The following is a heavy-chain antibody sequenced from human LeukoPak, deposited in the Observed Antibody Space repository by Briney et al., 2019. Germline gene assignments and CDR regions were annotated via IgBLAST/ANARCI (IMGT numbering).Heavy chain of an antibody. CDR3: ARGSGYYYVRPFDY. Sequence: NPSETLSLTCTVSGGSISSSSYYWGWIRQPPGKGLEWIGSIYFSGSTYYNPSLRSRVTISVDMSKNQFSLKLSSVTAADTAVYYCARGSGYYYVRPFDYWGQGTLVTVSS. J-gene: IGHJ4*02. CDR2: IYFSGST. V-gene: IGHV4-39*07. D-gene: IGHD3-10*02. CDR1: GGSISSSSYY.